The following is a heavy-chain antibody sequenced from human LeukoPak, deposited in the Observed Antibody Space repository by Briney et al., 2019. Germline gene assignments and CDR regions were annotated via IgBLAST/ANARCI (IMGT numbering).Heavy chain of an antibody. CDR2: INSDGSIT. Sequence: GGSLRLSCAVSGFTFSNYWMHWVRQVPGKGLEWVSRINSDGSITTYADSVKGRFTISRDNAKSTLYLQMHSLRAEDTAVYYCTRVLGDWGQGTLVTVSS. V-gene: IGHV3-74*01. CDR1: GFTFSNYW. J-gene: IGHJ4*02. CDR3: TRVLGD. D-gene: IGHD3-16*01.